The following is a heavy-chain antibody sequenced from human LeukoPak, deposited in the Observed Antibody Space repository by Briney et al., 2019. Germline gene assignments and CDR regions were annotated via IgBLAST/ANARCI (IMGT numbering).Heavy chain of an antibody. CDR3: ARAITGNRYYYGMDV. V-gene: IGHV3-48*02. D-gene: IGHD1-20*01. J-gene: IGHJ6*02. Sequence: PGGSLRLSCAASGFMFSRYSMNWVRQAPGKGLEWVSYISSSGATIYYADSVKGRFTISRDNAKNSLYLQMNSLRDEDTAVYYCARAITGNRYYYGMDVWGQGTTVTVSS. CDR2: ISSSGATI. CDR1: GFMFSRYS.